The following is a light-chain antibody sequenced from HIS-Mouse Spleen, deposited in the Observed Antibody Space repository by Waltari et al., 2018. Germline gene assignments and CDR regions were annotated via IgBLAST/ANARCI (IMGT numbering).Light chain of an antibody. CDR3: SSYTSSSPYVV. J-gene: IGLJ2*01. CDR2: EVN. V-gene: IGLV2-14*01. Sequence: QSALTQPASVSGSPGQSITISCTGTSSDVGGYNYVSWYQQHPGKAPKLMIYEVNTRPYGVSKRFSGSKSGNTASLTISGLQAEDEADYYCSSYTSSSPYVVFGGGTKLTVL. CDR1: SSDVGGYNY.